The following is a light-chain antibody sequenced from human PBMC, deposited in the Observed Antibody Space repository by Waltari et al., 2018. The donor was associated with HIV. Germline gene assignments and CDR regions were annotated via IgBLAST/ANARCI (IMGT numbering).Light chain of an antibody. V-gene: IGLV2-8*01. J-gene: IGLJ3*02. CDR1: RSDVGSFQY. CDR3: SSYGGGNTVL. Sequence: QSALPQPPSASSSPGPSVTISCTRTRSDVGSFQYVSLYQQHPGKAPKLMIYDVTKWPSGVPDRFSGSKSGNTASLTVSGLQAEDEADYYCSSYGGGNTVLFGGGTRLTVL. CDR2: DVT.